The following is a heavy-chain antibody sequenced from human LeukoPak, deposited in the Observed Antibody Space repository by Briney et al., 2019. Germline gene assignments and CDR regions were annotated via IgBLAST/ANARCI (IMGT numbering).Heavy chain of an antibody. CDR2: ISYDGSNK. V-gene: IGHV3-30*18. J-gene: IGHJ5*02. D-gene: IGHD6-19*01. Sequence: PGRSLRLSCAASGFTFSSYGMHWVRQAPGKGLEWVAVISYDGSNKYYADSVKGRFTISRDNSKNTLYLQMNSLSAEDTAVYYCAKDHTAVAGGNWFDPWGQGTLVTVSS. CDR3: AKDHTAVAGGNWFDP. CDR1: GFTFSSYG.